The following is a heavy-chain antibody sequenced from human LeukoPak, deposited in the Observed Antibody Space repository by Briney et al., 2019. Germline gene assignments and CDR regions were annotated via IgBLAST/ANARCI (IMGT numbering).Heavy chain of an antibody. CDR3: ARRWFRSSPGCFDI. CDR1: GYDFTRYW. J-gene: IGHJ3*02. D-gene: IGHD6-6*01. CDR2: IYPGDSDT. Sequence: GESLKISCKGSGYDFTRYWIGWVRQMPGKGLEWMGIIYPGDSDTKYSPSFQGQVTISGDKSISTAYLQWSSLKASDTAIYYCARRWFRSSPGCFDIWGQGTMVIVSS. V-gene: IGHV5-51*01.